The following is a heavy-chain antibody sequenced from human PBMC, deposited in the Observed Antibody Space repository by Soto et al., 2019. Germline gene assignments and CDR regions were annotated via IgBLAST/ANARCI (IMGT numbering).Heavy chain of an antibody. D-gene: IGHD3-3*01. J-gene: IGHJ3*02. Sequence: PGGSLRLSCAASGFTFSSYWMHWVRQAPGKGLVWVSRINSDGSSTSYVDSVKGRFTISRDNAKNTLYLQMNSLRAEDTAVYYCAKDYDFWSGYLLHAFDIWGQGTMVTVSS. CDR1: GFTFSSYW. V-gene: IGHV3-74*01. CDR2: INSDGSST. CDR3: AKDYDFWSGYLLHAFDI.